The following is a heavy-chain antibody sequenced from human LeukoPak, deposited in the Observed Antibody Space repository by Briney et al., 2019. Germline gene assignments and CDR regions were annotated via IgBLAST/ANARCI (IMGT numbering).Heavy chain of an antibody. CDR1: GYTFTDYY. V-gene: IGHV1-69-2*01. J-gene: IGHJ4*02. Sequence: ASVTVSCKVSGYTFTDYYMHWVQQAPGKGLEWMGLVDPEDGETIYAEKFQGRITITADTSTDTAYMELSSLRSEDTAVYYCATLTTVTTAYADYWGQGTLVTVSS. D-gene: IGHD4-17*01. CDR2: VDPEDGET. CDR3: ATLTTVTTAYADY.